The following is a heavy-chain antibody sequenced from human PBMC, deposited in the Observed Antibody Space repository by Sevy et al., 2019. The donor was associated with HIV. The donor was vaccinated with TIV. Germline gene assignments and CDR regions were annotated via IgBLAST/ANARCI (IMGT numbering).Heavy chain of an antibody. CDR3: AREGCSKPHDY. CDR2: FSFGCGKI. Sequence: GGSLRLSCAASGFTFSSYAMSWVRQAPGKGLEWVSTFSFGCGKINYADSVKGRFTISRDNTKNTLYLQMHSLRAEDTAVYYCAREGCSKPHDYWGQGTLVTVSS. CDR1: GFTFSSYA. D-gene: IGHD3-10*02. V-gene: IGHV3-23*01. J-gene: IGHJ4*02.